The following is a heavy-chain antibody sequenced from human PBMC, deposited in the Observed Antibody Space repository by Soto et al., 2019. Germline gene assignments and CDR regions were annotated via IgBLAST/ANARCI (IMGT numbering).Heavy chain of an antibody. Sequence: PGGSLRLSCVASGFTFEVYGMHWARQAPGKGLEWVSGISGNSGTIGYADSVKGRFTISRDNAKNSIFLQMSSLRADDTAVYYCGRWNYAFDVWGQGTMVTVSS. CDR3: GRWNYAFDV. CDR2: ISGNSGTI. V-gene: IGHV3-9*01. CDR1: GFTFEVYG. D-gene: IGHD1-7*01. J-gene: IGHJ3*01.